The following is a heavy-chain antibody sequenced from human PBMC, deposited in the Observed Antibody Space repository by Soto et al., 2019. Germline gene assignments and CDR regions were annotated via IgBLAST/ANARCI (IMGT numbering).Heavy chain of an antibody. CDR3: ARGCGDDSFEF. CDR2: TSHLETT. J-gene: IGHJ4*02. Sequence: PSETLSLTCNVSGVTMSYDGHPQYRIAQSPGNGLEWLGYTSHLETTYHNPSFKSRLSLSRDRTRDQFSLSLSSMHAADKAGYYCARGCGDDSFEFWAQG. CDR1: GVTMSYDGHP. D-gene: IGHD2-21*01. V-gene: IGHV4-30-2*06.